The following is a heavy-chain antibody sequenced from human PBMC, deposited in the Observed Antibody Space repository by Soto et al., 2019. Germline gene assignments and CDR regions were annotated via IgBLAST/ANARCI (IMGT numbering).Heavy chain of an antibody. Sequence: GGSLRLSCAASGFTFSNVWMMWVRQAPGKGLEWVGRIKTTTDGGTTDYAAPVKGRFAISSDDSENKMYLQINSLKTEDTAVYYFTTTSFGPFWGQGTLVTVSS. CDR3: TTTSFGPF. J-gene: IGHJ4*01. D-gene: IGHD3-16*01. CDR1: GFTFSNVW. V-gene: IGHV3-15*07. CDR2: IKTTTDGGTT.